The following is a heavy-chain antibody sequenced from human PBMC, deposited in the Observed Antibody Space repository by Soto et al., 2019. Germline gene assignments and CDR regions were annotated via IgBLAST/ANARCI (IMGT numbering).Heavy chain of an antibody. CDR1: GGTFSSYA. CDR3: ARTAAGYYYYYGMDV. V-gene: IGHV1-69*11. Sequence: QVQLVQSGAEVKKPGSSVKVSCKASGGTFSSYAISWVXXAPXXXXXXMGGIIPILGTANYAQKFQGRVTITADESTSTAYMELSSLRSEDTAVYYCARTAAGYYYYYGMDVWGQGTTVTVSS. D-gene: IGHD6-25*01. J-gene: IGHJ6*02. CDR2: IIPILGTA.